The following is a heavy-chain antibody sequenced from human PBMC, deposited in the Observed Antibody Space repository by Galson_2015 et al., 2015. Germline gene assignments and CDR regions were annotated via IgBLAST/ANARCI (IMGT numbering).Heavy chain of an antibody. CDR3: ARVDVDTAMVYDY. D-gene: IGHD5-18*01. Sequence: SVKVSCKASGYTFTSYDINWVRQATGQGLEWMGWMSPNSGNTGYAQKFQGRVTMTRNTSISTAYMELSSLRSEDTAVYYCARVDVDTAMVYDYWGQGTLVTVSS. J-gene: IGHJ4*02. CDR2: MSPNSGNT. V-gene: IGHV1-8*01. CDR1: GYTFTSYD.